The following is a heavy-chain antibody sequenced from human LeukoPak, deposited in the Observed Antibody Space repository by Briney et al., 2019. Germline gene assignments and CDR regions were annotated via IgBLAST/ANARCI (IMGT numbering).Heavy chain of an antibody. CDR1: GFTFSSYA. CDR2: ISYDGSNK. Sequence: GGSLRLSCAASGFTFSSYAMHWVRQAPGKGLEWVAVISYDGSNKYYADSVKGRFTISRDNSKNTLYLQMNSLRAEDTAVYYCARGTYYYDSSGYYFDYWGQGTLVTVSS. V-gene: IGHV3-30-3*01. J-gene: IGHJ4*02. CDR3: ARGTYYYDSSGYYFDY. D-gene: IGHD3-22*01.